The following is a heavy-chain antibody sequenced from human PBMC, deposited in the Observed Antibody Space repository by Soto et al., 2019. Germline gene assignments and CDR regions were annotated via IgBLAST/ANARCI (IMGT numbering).Heavy chain of an antibody. CDR3: ARTALYTYYYYGMDV. D-gene: IGHD3-16*01. J-gene: IGHJ6*02. V-gene: IGHV4-4*02. CDR2: IYHSGST. CDR1: GGSISSSNW. Sequence: KTSETLSLTCAVSGGSISSSNWWSWVRQPPGKGLEWIGEIYHSGSTNYNPSLKSRVTISVDKSKNQFSLKLSSVTAADTAVYYCARTALYTYYYYGMDVWGQGTTVTVSS.